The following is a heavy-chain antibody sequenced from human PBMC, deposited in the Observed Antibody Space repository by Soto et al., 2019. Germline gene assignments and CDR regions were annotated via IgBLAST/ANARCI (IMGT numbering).Heavy chain of an antibody. CDR2: IGTAGDT. J-gene: IGHJ3*02. CDR3: ARAEREYCSGGSCQADAFDI. V-gene: IGHV3-13*01. CDR1: GFTFSSYD. Sequence: HPXGSLRLAGTASGFTFSSYDMHWVRQATGKGLEWVSAIGTAGDTYYPGSVKGRFTISRENAKNSLYLQMNSLRAGDTAVYYCARAEREYCSGGSCQADAFDIWGQGTMVTV. D-gene: IGHD2-15*01.